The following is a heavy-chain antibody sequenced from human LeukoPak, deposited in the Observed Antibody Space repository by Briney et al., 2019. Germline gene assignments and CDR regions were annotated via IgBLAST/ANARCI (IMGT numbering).Heavy chain of an antibody. Sequence: NHGESLNISCRGSGYSFTSYWISWVRQMPGKGLEWMGRIDPSDSYTNYSPSFQGHVTISADKSISTAYLQWSSLKASDTAMYYCARHLYSSGWYSWFDSWGQGTLVTVSS. V-gene: IGHV5-10-1*01. CDR1: GYSFTSYW. CDR2: IDPSDSYT. D-gene: IGHD6-19*01. CDR3: ARHLYSSGWYSWFDS. J-gene: IGHJ5*01.